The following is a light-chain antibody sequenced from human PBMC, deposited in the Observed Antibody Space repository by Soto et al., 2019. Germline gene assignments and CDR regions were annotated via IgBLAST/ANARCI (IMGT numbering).Light chain of an antibody. V-gene: IGLV4-69*01. J-gene: IGLJ2*01. Sequence: QLVLTQSPSASASLGASVTLTCTLSSGHSTYAIAWHQQQSEKGPRYLMKLNSDGSHSKGDGIPDRFSGSSSGAERYLTISSLQAEDEADYYCQTWGSGIVVFGGGTKLTVL. CDR3: QTWGSGIVV. CDR2: LNSDGSH. CDR1: SGHSTYA.